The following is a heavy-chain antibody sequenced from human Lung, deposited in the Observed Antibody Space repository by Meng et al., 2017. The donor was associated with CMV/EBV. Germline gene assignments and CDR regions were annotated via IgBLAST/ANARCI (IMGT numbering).Heavy chain of an antibody. V-gene: IGHV6-1*01. D-gene: IGHD4-23*01. CDR1: VDIVTSNHAA. CDR2: TYYRSKWYH. J-gene: IGHJ4*02. CDR3: ARGINGGCGD. Sequence: QLQQSRQGLLKPSQTLSLTGALSVDIVTSNHAACHWIRQAPSRGLEWLGRTYYRSKWYHEYAVSVNSRITISPDTPKNQFSLQLNSMTPEDTAVYYCARGINGGCGDWGQGTLVTVSS.